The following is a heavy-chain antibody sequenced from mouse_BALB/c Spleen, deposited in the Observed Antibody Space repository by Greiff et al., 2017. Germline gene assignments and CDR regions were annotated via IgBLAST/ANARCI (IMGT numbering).Heavy chain of an antibody. V-gene: IGHV3-8*02. CDR1: GDSITSGY. Sequence: VQLQQSGPSLVKPSQTLSLTCSVTGDSITSGYWNWIRKFPGNKLEYMGYISYSGSTYYNPSLKSRISITRDTSKNQYYLQLNSVTTEDTATYYCARQITTATNFDVWGAGTTVTVSS. CDR2: ISYSGST. J-gene: IGHJ1*01. CDR3: ARQITTATNFDV. D-gene: IGHD1-2*01.